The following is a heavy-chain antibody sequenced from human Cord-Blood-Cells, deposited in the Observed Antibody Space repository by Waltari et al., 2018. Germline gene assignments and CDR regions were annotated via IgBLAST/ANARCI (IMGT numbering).Heavy chain of an antibody. CDR2: ISSSGSTI. D-gene: IGHD6-13*01. Sequence: EVQLVESGGGLVQPGGSLRLSCAASGFTFSSYQMNWVRQAPGKGLEWVSYISSSGSTIYYADSVKGRFTISRDNAKNSLYLQMNSLRAEDTAVYYCAREGVAAADLDYWGQGTLVTVSS. CDR3: AREGVAAADLDY. CDR1: GFTFSSYQ. V-gene: IGHV3-48*03. J-gene: IGHJ4*02.